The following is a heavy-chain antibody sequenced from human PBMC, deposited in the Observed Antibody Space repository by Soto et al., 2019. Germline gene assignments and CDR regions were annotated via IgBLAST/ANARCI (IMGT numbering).Heavy chain of an antibody. CDR1: GFTFGASY. D-gene: IGHD3-22*01. CDR3: ARDLGYYDSSGYFDY. J-gene: IGHJ4*02. CDR2: ISSSDNII. Sequence: GGSLRLSCAASGFTFGASYMSWIRKAPGKGLEWVAYISSSDNIIYYADSVKGRFTISRDNAKNSLYLQMNSLRAEDTAVYYCARDLGYYDSSGYFDYWGQGTLVTVPQ. V-gene: IGHV3-11*01.